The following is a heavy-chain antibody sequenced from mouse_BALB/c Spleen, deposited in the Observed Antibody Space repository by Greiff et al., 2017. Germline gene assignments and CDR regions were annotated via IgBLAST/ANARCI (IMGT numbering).Heavy chain of an antibody. V-gene: IGHV1-9*01. J-gene: IGHJ3*01. CDR1: GYTFSSYW. CDR2: ILPGSGST. CDR3: ARSYYDYDGFAY. Sequence: QVQLKESGAELMKPGASVKISCKATGYTFSSYWIEWVKQRPGHGLEWIGEILPGSGSTYYNEKFKGKATFTADTSSNTAYMQLSSLTSEDSAVDYCARSYYDYDGFAYWGQGTLVTVSA. D-gene: IGHD2-4*01.